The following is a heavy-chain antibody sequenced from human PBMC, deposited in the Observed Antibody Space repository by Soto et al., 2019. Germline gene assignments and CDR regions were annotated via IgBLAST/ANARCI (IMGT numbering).Heavy chain of an antibody. CDR1: GYTFTSYG. CDR3: ARDPRSDFWSGYPPANWFDP. J-gene: IGHJ5*02. CDR2: ISAYNGNT. D-gene: IGHD3-3*01. Sequence: GASVNVSCKASGYTFTSYGISWVRQAPGQGLEWMGWISAYNGNTNYAQKLQGRVTMTTDTSTSTAYMELRSLRSDDTAVYYCARDPRSDFWSGYPPANWFDPWGQGTLVTVSS. V-gene: IGHV1-18*04.